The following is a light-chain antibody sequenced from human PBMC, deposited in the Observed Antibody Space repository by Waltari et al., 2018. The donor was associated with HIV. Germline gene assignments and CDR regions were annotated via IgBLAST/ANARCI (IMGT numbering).Light chain of an antibody. CDR3: CSYAGSYPVV. CDR1: SSDVGVYNF. V-gene: IGLV2-11*01. J-gene: IGLJ2*01. Sequence: QSALTQPRSVSGSPGQSVTISCTGTSSDVGVYNFVSWYQQHPGKAPKLMIYDVSKRPSWVPDRFSGSKSGNTASRTISGLQAEDEADYYCCSYAGSYPVVFGGGTKLTVL. CDR2: DVS.